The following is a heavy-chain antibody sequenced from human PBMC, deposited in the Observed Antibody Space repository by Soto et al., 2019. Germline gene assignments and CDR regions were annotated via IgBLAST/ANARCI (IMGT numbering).Heavy chain of an antibody. V-gene: IGHV4-30-4*01. D-gene: IGHD5-12*01. CDR2: IYYSGST. CDR1: GGSISSGGYY. CDR3: AREGSGYDHTFFDY. Sequence: QVQLQESGPGLVKPSQTLSLTCTVSGGSISSGGYYWSWIRQPPGKGLEWIGYIYYSGSTYYNPSLKSRVTISVDTSKNTFSLKLSSVTAADTAVYYCAREGSGYDHTFFDYWGQGTLVTVSS. J-gene: IGHJ4*02.